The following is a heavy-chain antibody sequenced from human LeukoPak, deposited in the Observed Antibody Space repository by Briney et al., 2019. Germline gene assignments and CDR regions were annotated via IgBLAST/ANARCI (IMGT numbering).Heavy chain of an antibody. V-gene: IGHV3-30-3*01. CDR2: ISYDGSNK. CDR3: ARDLDDYGDY. CDR1: GFTFSSYA. J-gene: IGHJ4*02. Sequence: GGSLRLSCAVSGFTFSSYAMHWVRQAPGKGLEWVAVISYDGSNKYYADSVKGRFTISRDNSKNTLYLQMNSLRAEDTAVYYCARDLDDYGDYWGQGTLVTVSS.